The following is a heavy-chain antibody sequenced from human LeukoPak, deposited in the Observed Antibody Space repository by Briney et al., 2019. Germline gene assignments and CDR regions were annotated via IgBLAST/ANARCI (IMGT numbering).Heavy chain of an antibody. J-gene: IGHJ3*02. CDR2: IYPGDSDT. D-gene: IGHD5-24*01. CDR1: GYSFTSYW. Sequence: GESLKISCKGSGYSFTSYWIGWVRQMPGKGLEWMGIIYPGDSDTRYSPSFQGQVTISADKSISTAYLQWSSLKASDTAMYYSARRLFRDGYNYDAFDIWGQGTMVTVSS. CDR3: ARRLFRDGYNYDAFDI. V-gene: IGHV5-51*01.